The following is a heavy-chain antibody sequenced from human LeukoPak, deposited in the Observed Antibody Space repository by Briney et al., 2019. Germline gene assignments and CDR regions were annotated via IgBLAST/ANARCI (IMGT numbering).Heavy chain of an antibody. CDR3: ARVSIAAAGGSFDY. CDR1: GFTVSSNY. V-gene: IGHV3-53*05. D-gene: IGHD6-13*01. J-gene: IGHJ4*02. CDR2: IYSGGST. Sequence: GGSLRLSCAASGFTVSSNYMSWVRQAPGKGLEWVSVIYSGGSTYYADSVKGRFTISRDNSKNTLYLQMNSLRAEDTAVYYCARVSIAAAGGSFDYWGQGTLVTVSS.